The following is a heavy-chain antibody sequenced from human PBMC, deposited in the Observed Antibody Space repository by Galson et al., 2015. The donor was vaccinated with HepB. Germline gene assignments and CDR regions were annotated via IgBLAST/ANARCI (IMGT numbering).Heavy chain of an antibody. CDR1: GYTFTTFP. D-gene: IGHD1-14*01. Sequence: SVKVSCKASGYTFTTFPMHWVRLAPGQSLEWMGYISAANGDTKYSQKFQDRVTITSDTSANTAFMELSNLNSEDTAVYYCARNASTGGFDFWGQGALVTVSS. V-gene: IGHV1-3*01. CDR2: ISAANGDT. J-gene: IGHJ4*02. CDR3: ARNASTGGFDF.